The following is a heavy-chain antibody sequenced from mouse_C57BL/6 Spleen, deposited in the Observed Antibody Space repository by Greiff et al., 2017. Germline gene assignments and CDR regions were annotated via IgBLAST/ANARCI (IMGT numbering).Heavy chain of an antibody. CDR2: INPSNGGT. CDR3: ARTRGNWDFDV. CDR1: GYTFTSYW. Sequence: QVQLQQPGTELVKPGASVKLSCKASGYTFTSYWMHWVKQRPGQGLEWIGNINPSNGGTNYNEKFKSKATLTVDKSSSTAYMPHSSLTSEDSSVFYCARTRGNWDFDVWGTGTTVTVSS. J-gene: IGHJ1*03. V-gene: IGHV1-53*01.